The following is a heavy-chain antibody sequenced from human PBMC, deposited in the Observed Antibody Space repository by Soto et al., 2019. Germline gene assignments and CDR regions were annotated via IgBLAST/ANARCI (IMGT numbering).Heavy chain of an antibody. J-gene: IGHJ4*02. V-gene: IGHV4-34*01. D-gene: IGHD6-13*01. CDR3: GGITVAH. CDR2: INHSGST. Sequence: SETLSLTYTVSGGSISSYYWSWIRQPPGKGLEWIGEINHSGSTNYNPSLKSRVTISVDTSKNQFSLKLSSVTAADTAVYYCGGITVAHWGQGTQVTVSS. CDR1: GGSISSYY.